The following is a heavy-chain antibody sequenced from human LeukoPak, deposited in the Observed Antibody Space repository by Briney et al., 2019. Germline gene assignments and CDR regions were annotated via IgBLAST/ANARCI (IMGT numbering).Heavy chain of an antibody. D-gene: IGHD6-13*01. CDR3: AGGVGIAAAGSGVDP. J-gene: IGHJ5*02. CDR2: INHSGST. V-gene: IGHV4-34*01. CDR1: GGSFSGYY. Sequence: SETLSLTCAVYGGSFSGYYWSWIRQPPGKGPEWIGEINHSGSTNYNPSLKSRVTISVDTSKNQFSLKLSSVTAADTAVYYCAGGVGIAAAGSGVDPWGQGTLVTVSS.